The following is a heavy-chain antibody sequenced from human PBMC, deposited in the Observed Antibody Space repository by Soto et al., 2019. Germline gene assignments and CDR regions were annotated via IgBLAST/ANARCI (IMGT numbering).Heavy chain of an antibody. CDR2: IYYSGST. Sequence: SETLSLTCTVSGGSISSYYWSWIRQPPGKGLEWIGYIYYSGSTNYNPSLKSRVTISVDTSKNQFSLKLSSVTAADTAVYYCARVTDSVDFGVVYFDYWGQGTLVTVSS. V-gene: IGHV4-59*01. D-gene: IGHD3-3*01. J-gene: IGHJ4*02. CDR3: ARVTDSVDFGVVYFDY. CDR1: GGSISSYY.